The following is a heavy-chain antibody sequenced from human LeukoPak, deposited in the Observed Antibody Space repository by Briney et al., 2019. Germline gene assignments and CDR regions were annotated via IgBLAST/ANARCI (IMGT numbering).Heavy chain of an antibody. V-gene: IGHV1-46*01. CDR2: INPSGGST. J-gene: IGHJ3*02. Sequence: GASVKVSCKASGYTFTSYYMHWVRQAPGQGLEWMGIINPSGGSTSYAQKFQGRVTMTTDTSTSTAYMELRSLRSDDTAVYYCARVGIWFGDFNAFDIWGQGTMVTVSS. CDR1: GYTFTSYY. CDR3: ARVGIWFGDFNAFDI. D-gene: IGHD3-10*01.